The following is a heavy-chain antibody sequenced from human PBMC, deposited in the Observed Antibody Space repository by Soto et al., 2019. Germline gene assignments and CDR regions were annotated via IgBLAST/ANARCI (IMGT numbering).Heavy chain of an antibody. CDR3: ARDRGLSSSFKHYYYGMDV. J-gene: IGHJ6*02. CDR1: GGSISSYY. Sequence: QVQLQESGPGQVKPSETLSLTCNVSGGSISSYYWSWIRQPPGKGLEWIGYIYYSGSTNYNPSLKSRVTISVDTSKNQFSLKLSSVTAADTAVYYCARDRGLSSSFKHYYYGMDVWGQGTTVTVSS. V-gene: IGHV4-59*01. D-gene: IGHD6-6*01. CDR2: IYYSGST.